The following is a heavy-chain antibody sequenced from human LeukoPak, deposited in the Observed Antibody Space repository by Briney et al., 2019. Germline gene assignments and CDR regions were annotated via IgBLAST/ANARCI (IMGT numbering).Heavy chain of an antibody. CDR1: GFTFSSYS. D-gene: IGHD2-2*02. Sequence: PGGSLRLSCAASGFTFSSYSMNWVRQAPGKGLEWVSSISSSSSYIYYADSAKGRFTISRDNSKDTLFLQLNSLTAADTAMYFCAKASVAIPQYCNSWGQGTLVTVSS. CDR2: ISSSSSYI. CDR3: AKASVAIPQYCNS. V-gene: IGHV3-21*04. J-gene: IGHJ5*02.